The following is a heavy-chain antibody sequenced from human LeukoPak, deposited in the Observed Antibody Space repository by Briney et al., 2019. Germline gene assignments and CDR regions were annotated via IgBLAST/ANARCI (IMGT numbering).Heavy chain of an antibody. CDR3: ARAIYFWSGYHFYYYMDV. J-gene: IGHJ6*03. CDR2: ISAYNGNT. V-gene: IGHV1-18*01. CDR1: GYTFTSYG. Sequence: GASVKVSCKASGYTFTSYGISWVRQAPGQGLEWMGWISAYNGNTNYAQKLQGRVTMTADTSTSTAYMELKSLRSDDTAVYYCARAIYFWSGYHFYYYMDVWGKGTTVTVPS. D-gene: IGHD3-3*01.